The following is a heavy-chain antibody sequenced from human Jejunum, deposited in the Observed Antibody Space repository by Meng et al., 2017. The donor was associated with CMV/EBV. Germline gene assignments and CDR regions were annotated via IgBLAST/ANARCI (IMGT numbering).Heavy chain of an antibody. CDR2: ISSSGDNT. J-gene: IGHJ4*02. CDR3: ATHYDFWSGYYDY. CDR1: TFTFSPYA. Sequence: STFTFSPYAMSWVRQAPGKGLKWVSPISSSGDNTYYADSVKGRFTISRDNSKNTLYLQMNSLRAEDTAVYYCATHYDFWSGYYDYWGQGTLVTVSS. V-gene: IGHV3-23*01. D-gene: IGHD3-3*01.